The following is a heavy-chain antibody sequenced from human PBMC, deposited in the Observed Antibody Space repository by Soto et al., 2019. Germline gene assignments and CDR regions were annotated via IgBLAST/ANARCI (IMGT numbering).Heavy chain of an antibody. CDR1: GYTFTSSG. D-gene: IGHD6-19*01. CDR2: ISAYNANT. J-gene: IGHJ4*02. V-gene: IGHV1-18*01. CDR3: ERGGGWYFDY. Sequence: ASVKVSCKASGYTFTSSGISWVRQAPGQGLEWMGWISAYNANTHSAQKLQGRVTMTTDTATSTAYMELRSLTSDDTAVYYCERGGGWYFDYWGQGTLVTVSS.